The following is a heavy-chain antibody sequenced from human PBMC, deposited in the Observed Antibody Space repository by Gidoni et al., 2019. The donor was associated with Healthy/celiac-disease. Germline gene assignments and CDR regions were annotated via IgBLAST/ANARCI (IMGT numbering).Heavy chain of an antibody. V-gene: IGHV3-7*01. CDR1: GFTFSSYW. D-gene: IGHD2-15*01. J-gene: IGHJ6*02. Sequence: EVQLVESGGGLVQPGGSLRLSCAASGFTFSSYWMSWVRQAPGKGLEWVANIKQDGSEKYYVDSVKGRFTISRDNAKNSLYLQMNSLRAEDTAVYYSARDDEAATDYYGMDVWGQGTTVTVSS. CDR2: IKQDGSEK. CDR3: ARDDEAATDYYGMDV.